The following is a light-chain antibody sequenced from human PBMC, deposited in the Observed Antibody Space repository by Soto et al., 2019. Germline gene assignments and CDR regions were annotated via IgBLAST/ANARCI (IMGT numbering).Light chain of an antibody. CDR2: EVS. Sequence: QSALTQPPSASGSPGQSVPISCTGTSSDVGGYNYVSWYQQHPGKAPKLMIYEVSKRPSGVPDRFSGSKSGNTASLTVSGLQAEDEADYYCSSYAGSILYVFGTGTKLTVL. J-gene: IGLJ1*01. CDR1: SSDVGGYNY. CDR3: SSYAGSILYV. V-gene: IGLV2-8*01.